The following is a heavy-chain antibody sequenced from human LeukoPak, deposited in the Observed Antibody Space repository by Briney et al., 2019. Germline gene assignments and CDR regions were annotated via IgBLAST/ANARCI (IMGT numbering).Heavy chain of an antibody. CDR3: ARDLGQYYDTSDNWFDP. D-gene: IGHD3-22*01. Sequence: GGSLRLSCATSGFIFSSYSMNWVRQAPGKGLEWVAFIRYDGSNKYYADSVKGRFTISRDSSKNTLYLQMNSLRVEDTAVYYCARDLGQYYDTSDNWFDPWGQGTLVTVSS. V-gene: IGHV3-30*02. CDR1: GFIFSSYS. CDR2: IRYDGSNK. J-gene: IGHJ5*02.